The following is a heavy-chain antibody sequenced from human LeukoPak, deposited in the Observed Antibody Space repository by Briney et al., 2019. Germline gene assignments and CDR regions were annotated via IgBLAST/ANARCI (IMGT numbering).Heavy chain of an antibody. J-gene: IGHJ4*02. Sequence: PSQTLSLTCTVSGGSISSGDYYWSWIRQPPGKGLEWIGYIYYSGSTYYNPSLKSRVTISVDTSKNQFSLKLSSVTAADTAVYYCARSYDSSGYSPGHFDYWGQGTLVTVSS. D-gene: IGHD3-22*01. CDR1: GGSISSGDYY. V-gene: IGHV4-30-4*01. CDR3: ARSYDSSGYSPGHFDY. CDR2: IYYSGST.